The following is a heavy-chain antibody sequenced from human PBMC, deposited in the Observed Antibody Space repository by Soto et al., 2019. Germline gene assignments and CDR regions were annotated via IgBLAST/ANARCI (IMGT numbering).Heavy chain of an antibody. CDR2: ISAYNGNT. V-gene: IGHV1-18*01. Sequence: GASVKVSCKASGYTFTSYCISWVRQAPGQGLEWMGWISAYNGNTNYAQKLQGRVTMTTDTSTSTAYMELRSLRSDDTAVYYCARDLFSSSKINDYYYYYGMDVWGQGTTVTVSS. D-gene: IGHD6-6*01. CDR1: GYTFTSYC. CDR3: ARDLFSSSKINDYYYYYGMDV. J-gene: IGHJ6*02.